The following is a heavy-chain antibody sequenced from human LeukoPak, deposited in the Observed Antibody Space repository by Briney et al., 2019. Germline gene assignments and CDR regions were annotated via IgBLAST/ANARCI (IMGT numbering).Heavy chain of an antibody. J-gene: IGHJ4*02. V-gene: IGHV3-66*01. Sequence: GGSLRLSCAASGFTVSSNYMSWVRQAPGKGLEWVSVIYSGGSTYYADSVKGRFTISRDNSKNTLYLQMNSLRAEDTAVYYCARDRDWNSGFDYWGQGTLVTVSS. CDR2: IYSGGST. D-gene: IGHD1-7*01. CDR3: ARDRDWNSGFDY. CDR1: GFTVSSNY.